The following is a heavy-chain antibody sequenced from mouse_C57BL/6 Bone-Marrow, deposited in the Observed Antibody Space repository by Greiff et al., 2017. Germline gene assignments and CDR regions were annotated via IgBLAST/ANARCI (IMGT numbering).Heavy chain of an antibody. CDR3: ARWGYGYFDV. Sequence: QVQLQQSGAELAKPGASVKLSCKASGYTFTSYWMHWVKQRPIQGLEWIGNIDPSDSETHYNQKFKDKATLTVDKSSSTAYMQLSSLTSEDSAVYYCARWGYGYFDVWGTGTTVTVSS. J-gene: IGHJ1*03. V-gene: IGHV1-52*01. CDR2: IDPSDSET. CDR1: GYTFTSYW.